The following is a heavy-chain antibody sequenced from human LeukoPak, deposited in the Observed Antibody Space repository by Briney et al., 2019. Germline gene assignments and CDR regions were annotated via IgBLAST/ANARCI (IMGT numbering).Heavy chain of an antibody. Sequence: ASVKVSCKVSGYTLTELSMHWVRQALGKGLEWMGGFDPEDGETIYAQKFQGRVTMTEDTSTDTAYMELRSLRSDDTAVYYCARDLGYSGYDLRGAFDIWGQGTMVTVSS. V-gene: IGHV1-24*01. J-gene: IGHJ3*02. D-gene: IGHD5-12*01. CDR1: GYTLTELS. CDR3: ARDLGYSGYDLRGAFDI. CDR2: FDPEDGET.